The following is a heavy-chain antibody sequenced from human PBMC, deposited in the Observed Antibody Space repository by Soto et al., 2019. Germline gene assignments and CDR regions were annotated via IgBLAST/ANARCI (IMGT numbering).Heavy chain of an antibody. CDR3: FRAEDGIRVTVPVSAFLLNRSSDL. CDR2: IYYSGST. D-gene: IGHD3-16*02. J-gene: IGHJ2*01. V-gene: IGHV4-59*08. Sequence: GKGLDWIGYIYYSGSTNYNPSLNSRVTISVDTSKKQFSLKLSSVTAADTAVYFFFRAEDGIRVTVPVSAFLLNRSSDL.